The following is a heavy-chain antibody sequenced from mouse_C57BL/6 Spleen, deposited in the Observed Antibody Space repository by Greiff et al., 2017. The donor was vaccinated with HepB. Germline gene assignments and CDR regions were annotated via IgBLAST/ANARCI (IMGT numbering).Heavy chain of an antibody. Sequence: QVQLKESGAELVKPGASVKLSCKASGYTFTSYWMQWVKQRPGQGLEWIGEIDPSDSYTNYNQKFKGKATLTVDTSSSTAYMQLSSLTSEDSAVYYCARGGYGSRTAWFAYWGQGTLVTVSA. D-gene: IGHD1-1*01. CDR2: IDPSDSYT. J-gene: IGHJ3*01. V-gene: IGHV1-50*01. CDR3: ARGGYGSRTAWFAY. CDR1: GYTFTSYW.